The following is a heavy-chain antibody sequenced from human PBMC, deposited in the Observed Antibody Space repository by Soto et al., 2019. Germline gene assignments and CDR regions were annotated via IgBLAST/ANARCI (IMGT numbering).Heavy chain of an antibody. CDR3: ARDLWGYCGTDCYPLDV. D-gene: IGHD2-21*02. J-gene: IGHJ6*02. CDR1: GGSISGYY. V-gene: IGHV4-59*01. CDR2: MYKTGST. Sequence: QVQLQESGPGRVKPSETLSLTCTVSGGSISGYYWSWIRQPPGKGLEWIGYMYKTGSTVYNPSFKSRVTISVDTSKNQFSLKLNSVTAADTAIYYCARDLWGYCGTDCYPLDVWGQGTTVTVSS.